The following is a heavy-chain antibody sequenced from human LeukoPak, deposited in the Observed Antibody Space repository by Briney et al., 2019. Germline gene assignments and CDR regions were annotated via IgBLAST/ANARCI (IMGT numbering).Heavy chain of an antibody. CDR1: AGSFISSSHH. Sequence: SETLSLTCTVSAGSFISSSHHWGWIRQSPGKGLEWIGTVYYGRTTYYNPSLDGRVTISLDTSANHFSLQLNSVTAADTAVYYCVRHDGRGGATMGAFDSWGQGSLVTVTS. V-gene: IGHV4-39*01. D-gene: IGHD5-12*01. J-gene: IGHJ5*01. CDR3: VRHDGRGGATMGAFDS. CDR2: VYYGRTT.